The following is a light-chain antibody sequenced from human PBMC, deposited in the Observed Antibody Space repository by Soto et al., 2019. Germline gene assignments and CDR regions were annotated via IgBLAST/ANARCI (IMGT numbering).Light chain of an antibody. Sequence: EIVMTQSSATLSVSPGERATLSCRASQSVSSNLAWYQQKPGQAPRRLIYGASTRATGIPARFSGSGSGTEFTLTISSLQSEDFAVYYCQQYNNWPHTFGQGTKLEIK. V-gene: IGKV3-15*01. CDR1: QSVSSN. CDR3: QQYNNWPHT. J-gene: IGKJ2*01. CDR2: GAS.